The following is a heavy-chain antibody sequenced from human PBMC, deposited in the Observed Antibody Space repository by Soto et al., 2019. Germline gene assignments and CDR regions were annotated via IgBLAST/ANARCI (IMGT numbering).Heavy chain of an antibody. Sequence: EVQLLESGGGLVQPGGSLRLSCAASAFTFRNYAMSWVRQAPGKGLEWVSAIGDSGATTYYADSVKGRFTISRDNPKNTLYLQMNNLRAEDTAFYYCAKDRRSTSCYGFDYWGPGALVTVSS. CDR3: AKDRRSTSCYGFDY. CDR2: IGDSGATT. J-gene: IGHJ4*02. D-gene: IGHD2-2*01. CDR1: AFTFRNYA. V-gene: IGHV3-23*01.